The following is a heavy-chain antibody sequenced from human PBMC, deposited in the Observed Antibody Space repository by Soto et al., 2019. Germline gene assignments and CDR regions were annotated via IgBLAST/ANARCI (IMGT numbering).Heavy chain of an antibody. V-gene: IGHV4-39*01. CDR3: ARLWLASYFDY. CDR1: GGSISSSSYY. Sequence: QLQLQESGPGLVKPSETLSLTCTVSGGSISSSSYYWGWIRQPPGKGLEWLGSIYYSASTSYNPSLKSRVTISVDTSKNQFPLKLSSVTAADTAVYYCARLWLASYFDYWGQGTLVTASS. J-gene: IGHJ4*02. CDR2: IYYSAST. D-gene: IGHD6-19*01.